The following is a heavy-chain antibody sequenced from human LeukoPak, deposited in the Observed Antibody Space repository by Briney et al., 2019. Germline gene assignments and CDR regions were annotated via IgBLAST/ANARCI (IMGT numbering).Heavy chain of an antibody. V-gene: IGHV1-2*02. CDR1: GYTFTGYY. D-gene: IGHD4-23*01. J-gene: IGHJ4*02. CDR3: ARDRGDGGNENFIDY. Sequence: ASVKVSCKASGYTFTGYYMHWVRQAPGQGLEWMGWINPNSGGTNYAQKFQGRVTMTRDTSISTAYMELSRPRSDDTAVYYCARDRGDGGNENFIDYWGQGTLVTVSS. CDR2: INPNSGGT.